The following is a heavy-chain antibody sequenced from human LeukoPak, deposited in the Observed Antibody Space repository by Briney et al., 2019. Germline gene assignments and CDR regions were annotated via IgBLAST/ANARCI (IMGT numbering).Heavy chain of an antibody. CDR3: ARVYSSGSNWFDP. J-gene: IGHJ5*02. D-gene: IGHD6-19*01. Sequence: SETLSLTCTVSVGSISNYYWSCIRQHPGKGLEGIGYIYYSGSTHYNPSLKIRVTISVDTSKNQFSLKLSSVTAADTAVYYCARVYSSGSNWFDPWGQGTLVTVSS. V-gene: IGHV4-59*06. CDR2: IYYSGST. CDR1: VGSISNYY.